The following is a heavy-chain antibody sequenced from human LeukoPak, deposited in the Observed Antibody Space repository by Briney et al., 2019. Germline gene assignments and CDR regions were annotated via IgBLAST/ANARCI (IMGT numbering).Heavy chain of an antibody. V-gene: IGHV3-7*01. J-gene: IGHJ6*03. Sequence: PGGSLRLSCADSRFTFSSYWMSWVRQAPGKGLEWVANIKQDGSEKYYVDSVKGRFTISRDNAKNSLYLQMNSLRAEDTAVYYCTRFYGVYYYYYYMDVWGKGTTVTMSS. CDR2: IKQDGSEK. D-gene: IGHD4-17*01. CDR1: RFTFSSYW. CDR3: TRFYGVYYYYYYMDV.